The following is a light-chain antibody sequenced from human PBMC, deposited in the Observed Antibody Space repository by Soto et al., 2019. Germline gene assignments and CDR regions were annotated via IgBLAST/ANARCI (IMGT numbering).Light chain of an antibody. Sequence: PGEIVTLSCRASQSLSSNYLAWYQQKPGQAPRLLIYGASSRATGIPDRFSGSGSGTDFTLTISRLETEDFAVYYCQQYGSPITFGQGTRLEIK. J-gene: IGKJ5*01. V-gene: IGKV3-20*01. CDR3: QQYGSPIT. CDR2: GAS. CDR1: QSLSSNY.